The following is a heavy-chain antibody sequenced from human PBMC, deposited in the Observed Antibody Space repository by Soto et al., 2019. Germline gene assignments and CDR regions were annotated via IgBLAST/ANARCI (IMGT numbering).Heavy chain of an antibody. CDR3: ARDSTVTARDFHY. J-gene: IGHJ4*02. CDR1: GFTFSSYG. D-gene: IGHD4-4*01. V-gene: IGHV3-33*01. CDR2: IWYDGSNK. Sequence: GGSLRLSCAASGFTFSSYGMHWVRQAPGKGLEWVAVIWYDGSNKYYADSVKGRFTISRDNSKNTLYLQMNSLRAEDTAVYYCARDSTVTARDFHYWGQGTLVTVSS.